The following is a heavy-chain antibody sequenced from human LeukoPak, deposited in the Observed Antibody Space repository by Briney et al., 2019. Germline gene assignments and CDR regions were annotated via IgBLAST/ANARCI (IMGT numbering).Heavy chain of an antibody. V-gene: IGHV4-39*01. CDR1: GGSISSSSYY. J-gene: IGHJ4*02. CDR3: ARLTSGYGYYFDY. CDR2: IYYSGST. D-gene: IGHD3-22*01. Sequence: SETLSLTCTVSGGSISSSSYYWGWLRQPPGKGLEWIGSIYYSGSTYYNPSLKSRVTISVDTSKNQFSLKLSSVTAADTAVYYCARLTSGYGYYFDYWGQGTLVTVSS.